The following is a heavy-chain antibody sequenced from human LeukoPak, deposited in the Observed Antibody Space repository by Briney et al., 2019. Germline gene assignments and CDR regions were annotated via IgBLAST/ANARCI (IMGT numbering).Heavy chain of an antibody. D-gene: IGHD2-2*01. V-gene: IGHV3-23*01. CDR2: LSSGSGGGT. Sequence: GGSLRLSCAASGFTFSSYAMSWVRQAPGEGLEWVSVLSSGSGGGTHYADSVKGRFTISRDNSKSTLYLQMNSLRAEDTAVYYCIISLRYCTSTSCYRWGQGTLVTVSS. CDR1: GFTFSSYA. CDR3: IISLRYCTSTSCYR. J-gene: IGHJ4*02.